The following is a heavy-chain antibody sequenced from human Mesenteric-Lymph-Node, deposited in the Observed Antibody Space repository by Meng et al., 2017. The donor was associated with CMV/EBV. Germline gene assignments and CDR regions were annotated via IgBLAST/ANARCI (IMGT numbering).Heavy chain of an antibody. D-gene: IGHD2-8*01. CDR2: IIPIFGTA. J-gene: IGHJ6*02. V-gene: IGHV1-69*05. Sequence: SVKVSCKASGYTLTGHWMHWVRQAPGQGLEWMGGIIPIFGTANYAQKFQGRITITTDESTSTAYMELRSLRSEDTAVYYCAKWAGLDYFHGMDVWGQGTTVTVSS. CDR3: AKWAGLDYFHGMDV. CDR1: GYTLTGHW.